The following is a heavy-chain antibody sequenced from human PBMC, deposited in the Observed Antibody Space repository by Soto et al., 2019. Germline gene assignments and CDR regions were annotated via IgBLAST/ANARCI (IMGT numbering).Heavy chain of an antibody. J-gene: IGHJ5*02. Sequence: GESLKISCKGSGYNFINHWIGWVRQMPGKGLEWMGVIYPDDSDTRYSPSFLGQVTISADESSNTATLQWSSLRASDSAMYYCASRAVYCNGFTCSWPWGKGTPVTVSS. CDR3: ASRAVYCNGFTCSWP. CDR2: IYPDDSDT. V-gene: IGHV5-51*01. CDR1: GYNFINHW. D-gene: IGHD2-15*01.